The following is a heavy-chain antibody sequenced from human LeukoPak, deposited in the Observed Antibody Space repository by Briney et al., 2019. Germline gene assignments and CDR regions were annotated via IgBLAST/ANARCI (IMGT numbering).Heavy chain of an antibody. D-gene: IGHD2-15*01. CDR2: ISGGSGGSP. CDR3: AKDSSFTVVDYFDY. V-gene: IGHV3-23*01. CDR1: GFTFSNYA. J-gene: IGHJ4*02. Sequence: GGSLRLSCAASGFTFSNYAMSWVRQSPGKGLEWVSGISGGSGGSPNYADSVKGRFTISRDNSKNTVYLQMNSLRAEDTAVYYCAKDSSFTVVDYFDYWGQGTLVTVSS.